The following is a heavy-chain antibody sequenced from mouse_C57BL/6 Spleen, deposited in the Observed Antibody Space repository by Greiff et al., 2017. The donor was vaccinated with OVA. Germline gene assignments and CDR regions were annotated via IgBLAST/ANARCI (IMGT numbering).Heavy chain of an antibody. CDR3: ARSYGSSDWYFDV. Sequence: VQLQQSGPELVKPGASVKMSCKASGYTFTDYYMHWVKQSHGKSLEWIGYINPNNGGTSYNQKFKGKATLTVNKSSSTAYMELRSLTSEDSAVYDCARSYGSSDWYFDVWGTGTTVTVSS. CDR2: INPNNGGT. J-gene: IGHJ1*03. V-gene: IGHV1-22*01. CDR1: GYTFTDYY. D-gene: IGHD1-1*01.